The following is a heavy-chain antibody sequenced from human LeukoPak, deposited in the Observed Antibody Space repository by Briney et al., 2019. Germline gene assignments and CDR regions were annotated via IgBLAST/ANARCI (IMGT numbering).Heavy chain of an antibody. Sequence: GGSLRLSCAASGFTFSSYAMHWVRQAPGKGLEWVAVISYDGSNKYYADSVKGRFTISRDSSKNTLYLQMNSLRAEDTAVYYCARERGSSSWFGQVSLNFDYWGQGTLVTVSS. V-gene: IGHV3-30*04. J-gene: IGHJ4*02. CDR2: ISYDGSNK. CDR1: GFTFSSYA. CDR3: ARERGSSSWFGQVSLNFDY. D-gene: IGHD6-13*01.